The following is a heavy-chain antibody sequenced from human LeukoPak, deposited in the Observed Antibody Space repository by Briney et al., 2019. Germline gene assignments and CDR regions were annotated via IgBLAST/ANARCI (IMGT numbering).Heavy chain of an antibody. V-gene: IGHV1-69*06. CDR2: IIPIFGTA. J-gene: IGHJ5*02. Sequence: GASVKVSCKASGYTFTSYYMHWVRQAPGQGLEWMGGIIPIFGTANYAQKFQGRVTITADKSTSTAYMELSSLKSEDTAVYYCARAQYSGNWYFPPNWFDPWGQGTLVTVSS. CDR1: GYTFTSYY. D-gene: IGHD6-13*01. CDR3: ARAQYSGNWYFPPNWFDP.